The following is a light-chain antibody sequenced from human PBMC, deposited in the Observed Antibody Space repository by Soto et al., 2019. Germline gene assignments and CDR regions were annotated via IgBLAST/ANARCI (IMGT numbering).Light chain of an antibody. Sequence: IRRAQCRARVSISVVAVAIITYRASQSISRWLAWYQQKSGTAPKLLIYKASTLQSGVPPRFIGSGTGTETTFISSLVQPVDFSTDLCESPHSYCRRVGEGTKVDIK. J-gene: IGKJ4*01. CDR1: QSISRW. V-gene: IGKV1-5*03. CDR3: ESPHSYCRR. CDR2: KAS.